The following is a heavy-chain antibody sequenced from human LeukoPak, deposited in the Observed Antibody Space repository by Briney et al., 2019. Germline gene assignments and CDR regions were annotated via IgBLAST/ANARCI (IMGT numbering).Heavy chain of an antibody. CDR1: GFTVSTNY. D-gene: IGHD6-6*01. CDR3: ATNIAGRRWGYFDY. CDR2: IYAGGNT. J-gene: IGHJ4*02. Sequence: VGSLRLSPARSGFTVSTNYMSWVRQAPGKGLEWVSVIYAGGNTYYADSVKGRFTISRDNSKNTLYPQMSSLRAEDTAVYYCATNIAGRRWGYFDYWGQGTLVTVSS. V-gene: IGHV3-66*01.